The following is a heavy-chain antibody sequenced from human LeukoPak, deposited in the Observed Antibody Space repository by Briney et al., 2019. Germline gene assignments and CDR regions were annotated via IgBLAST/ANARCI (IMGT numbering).Heavy chain of an antibody. CDR3: ARDSRYCSGGSCYSSDAFDI. V-gene: IGHV3-7*01. CDR2: IKQDGSEK. CDR1: GFTFSSYA. Sequence: GGSLRLSCAASGFTFSSYAMSWVRQAPGKGLEWVANIKQDGSEKYYVDSVKGRFTISRDNAKNSLYLQMNSLRAEDTAVYYCARDSRYCSGGSCYSSDAFDIWGQGTMVTVSS. D-gene: IGHD2-15*01. J-gene: IGHJ3*02.